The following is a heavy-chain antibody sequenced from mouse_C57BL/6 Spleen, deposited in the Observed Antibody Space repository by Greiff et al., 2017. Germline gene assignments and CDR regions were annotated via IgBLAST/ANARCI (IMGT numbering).Heavy chain of an antibody. CDR3: ARKGTGFAY. CDR1: GYTFTSYW. CDR2: IDPSDSYT. J-gene: IGHJ3*01. Sequence: QVQLQQPGAELVMPGASVKLSCTASGYTFTSYWMHWVKQRPGQGLEWIGEIDPSDSYTNYNQKFKGKSTLTVDKSSSTAYMQLSRLTAEDSSVYYCARKGTGFAYWGQGTLVTVAA. V-gene: IGHV1-69*01. D-gene: IGHD3-3*01.